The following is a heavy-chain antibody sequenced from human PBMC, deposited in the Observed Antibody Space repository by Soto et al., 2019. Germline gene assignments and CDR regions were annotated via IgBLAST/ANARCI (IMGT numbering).Heavy chain of an antibody. CDR1: GFTFDDYA. CDR3: ASGSGYDIFTGYYPYFDY. D-gene: IGHD3-9*01. CDR2: ISWNSGSI. Sequence: PGGSLRLSCAASGFTFDDYAMHWVRQAPGKGLEWVSGISWNSGSIGYADSVKGRFTISRDNAKKSLYLQMNSLTAEDTALYYCASGSGYDIFTGYYPYFDYWGQGNLVTVSS. J-gene: IGHJ4*02. V-gene: IGHV3-9*01.